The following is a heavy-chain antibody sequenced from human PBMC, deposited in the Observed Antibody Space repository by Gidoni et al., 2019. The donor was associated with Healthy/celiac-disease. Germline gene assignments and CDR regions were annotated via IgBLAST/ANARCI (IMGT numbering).Heavy chain of an antibody. CDR1: GFTFSRYG. V-gene: IGHV3-30*18. CDR3: AKDGALDYMGYYYYYGMDV. CDR2: IAYDGSKK. J-gene: IGHJ6*02. Sequence: QVQLVESGGGVVQPGRSLRLSCAASGFTFSRYGMHWVRQAPGKGLEWVAVIAYDGSKKDYADAVKGRFTISRDNSKNTLYLQMNSLRAEDTAVYYCAKDGALDYMGYYYYYGMDVWGQGTTVTVSS. D-gene: IGHD4-4*01.